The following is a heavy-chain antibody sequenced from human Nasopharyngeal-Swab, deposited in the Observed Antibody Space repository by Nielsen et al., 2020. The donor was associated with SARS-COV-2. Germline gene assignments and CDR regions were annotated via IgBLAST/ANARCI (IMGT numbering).Heavy chain of an antibody. D-gene: IGHD3-3*01. Sequence: GESLKISCAASGLTFSGYWMSWVRQAPGKGLEWVANIKEDGSEKSYVDSVKGRFTISRDNAKSSLSLQINSLRGEDTAVYYCARGEWRWRYWGRGTLVTVSS. CDR1: GLTFSGYW. V-gene: IGHV3-7*03. CDR2: IKEDGSEK. J-gene: IGHJ4*02. CDR3: ARGEWRWRY.